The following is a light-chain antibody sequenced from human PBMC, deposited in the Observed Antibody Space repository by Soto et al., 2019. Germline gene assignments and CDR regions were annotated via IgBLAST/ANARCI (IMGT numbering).Light chain of an antibody. CDR2: DVT. CDR3: TSYRNNVI. Sequence: QSALTQPASVSGSPGQSITISCSGTTTDLRGYNYVSWYQQHPGKAPKLIIFDVTNRPSGISDRFSGSKSGNTASLIISGLQPEDEAVYYCTSYRNNVIFGGGTQLTVL. V-gene: IGLV2-14*03. CDR1: TTDLRGYNY. J-gene: IGLJ7*01.